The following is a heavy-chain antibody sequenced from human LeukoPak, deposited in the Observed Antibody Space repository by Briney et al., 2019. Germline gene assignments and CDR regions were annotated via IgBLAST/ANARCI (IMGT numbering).Heavy chain of an antibody. J-gene: IGHJ4*02. D-gene: IGHD1-26*01. CDR1: EFTFSNFA. V-gene: IGHV3-23*01. Sequence: GGSLRLPCAASEFTFSNFAMSWVRQAPGKGLEWLSVISASGSGTYYADSVKGRFTISRDNSRNTLYLQMNSLKSEDTAVYYCAKDNMGQKVGATAPNDHWGQGTLVTVSS. CDR3: AKDNMGQKVGATAPNDH. CDR2: ISASGSGT.